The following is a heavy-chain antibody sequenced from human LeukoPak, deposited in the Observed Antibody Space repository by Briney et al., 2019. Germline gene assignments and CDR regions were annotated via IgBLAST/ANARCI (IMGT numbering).Heavy chain of an antibody. CDR1: GFTFSSYA. J-gene: IGHJ4*02. CDR2: ISGSGGST. D-gene: IGHD6-19*01. CDR3: AKKEQWLVNYFDY. Sequence: GGFLRLSCAASGFTFSSYAMSWVRQAPGKGLEWVSAISGSGGSTYYADSVKGRFTISRDNSKNTLYLQMNSLRAEDTAVYYCAKKEQWLVNYFDYWGQGTLVTVSS. V-gene: IGHV3-23*01.